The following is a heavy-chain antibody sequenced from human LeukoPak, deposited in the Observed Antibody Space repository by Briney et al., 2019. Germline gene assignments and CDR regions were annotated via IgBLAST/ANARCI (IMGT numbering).Heavy chain of an antibody. J-gene: IGHJ6*02. V-gene: IGHV1-8*01. Sequence: ASVKVSCKASGYTFTSYDLNWVRQATGQGLECMGWMNPNSGNTGYEQKFQGRVTMTRNTSISTAYMELSSLRSEDTAVYYCARGQVYSSSWGDYYYGMDVWGQGTTVTVSS. D-gene: IGHD6-13*01. CDR1: GYTFTSYD. CDR2: MNPNSGNT. CDR3: ARGQVYSSSWGDYYYGMDV.